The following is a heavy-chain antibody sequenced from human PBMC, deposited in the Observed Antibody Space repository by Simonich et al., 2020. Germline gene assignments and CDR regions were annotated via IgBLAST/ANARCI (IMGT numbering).Heavy chain of an antibody. CDR1: GGSISSGGYH. D-gene: IGHD4-4*01. Sequence: QVQLQASGPGLVKPSQTLSLTCTVSGGSISSGGYHCGWIRQQPGKGREWVGYSYYSGSTYYNPSLKSLVTLSVDTSKNQFSLKLSSVTAADTAVYYCARVERTTDGHYYFDYWGQGTLVTVSS. J-gene: IGHJ4*02. V-gene: IGHV4-31*01. CDR3: ARVERTTDGHYYFDY. CDR2: SYYSGST.